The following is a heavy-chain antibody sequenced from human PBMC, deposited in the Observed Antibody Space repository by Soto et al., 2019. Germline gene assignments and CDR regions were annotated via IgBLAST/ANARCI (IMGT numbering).Heavy chain of an antibody. CDR2: TYYRSKWYN. CDR1: GDSVSSNSAA. J-gene: IGHJ6*02. D-gene: IGHD6-19*01. V-gene: IGHV6-1*01. Sequence: SPTLSLTCAISGDSVSSNSAAWNWIRQSPSRGLEWLGRTYYRSKWYNDYAVSVKSRITINPDTSKNQFSLQLNSVTPEDTAVYYCARDPGEWLVAGINHHYYYGMDVWGQGTTVTVSS. CDR3: ARDPGEWLVAGINHHYYYGMDV.